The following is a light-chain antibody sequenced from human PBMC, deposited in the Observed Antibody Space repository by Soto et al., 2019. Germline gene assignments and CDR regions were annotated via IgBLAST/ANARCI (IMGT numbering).Light chain of an antibody. J-gene: IGLJ2*01. CDR2: EGT. CDR1: SSDVGNYDL. Sequence: QSALAQPASVSGSPGQSITISCTGTSSDVGNYDLVSWYQQLPGKAPKLMIYEGTKRPSGISARFSASKSGNTASLTISGLQAEDEADYYCSAYTHSNTVIFGGGTKLTVL. CDR3: SAYTHSNTVI. V-gene: IGLV2-14*02.